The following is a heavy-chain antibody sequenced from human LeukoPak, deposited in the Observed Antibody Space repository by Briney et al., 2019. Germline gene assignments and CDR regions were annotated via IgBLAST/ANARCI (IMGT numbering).Heavy chain of an antibody. J-gene: IGHJ4*02. CDR3: ARRIAAAGTSH. V-gene: IGHV4-34*01. Sequence: PSETLSLTCAVYGGSFSGYYWSWIRQPPGKGLEWIGEINHSGSTNYNPSLKSRVTISVDTSKNQFSLKLSSVTAADTAVYYCARRIAAAGTSHWGQGTLVTVSS. CDR1: GGSFSGYY. D-gene: IGHD6-13*01. CDR2: INHSGST.